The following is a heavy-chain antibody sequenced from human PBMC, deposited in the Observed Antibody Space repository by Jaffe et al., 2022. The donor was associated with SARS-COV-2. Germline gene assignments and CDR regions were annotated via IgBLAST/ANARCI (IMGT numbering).Heavy chain of an antibody. D-gene: IGHD3-10*01. CDR1: GGSINSGGYS. CDR3: ATYVSGSGA. J-gene: IGHJ4*02. Sequence: QVQLQESGPGLVKPSQTLSLTCTVSGGSINSGGYSWSWIRQHPGKGLEWVGSISYSGSTYYNPSLKSRVTMSVDTSKKQFSLKLSSVTAADTAVYYCATYVSGSGAWGQGTLVTVSS. V-gene: IGHV4-31*03. CDR2: ISYSGST.